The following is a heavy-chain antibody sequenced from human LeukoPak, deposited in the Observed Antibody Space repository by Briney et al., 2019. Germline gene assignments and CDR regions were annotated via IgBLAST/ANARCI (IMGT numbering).Heavy chain of an antibody. Sequence: GGSLRLSCAACGFTFSSYDMHWVRQATGKGLEWVSAIGTAGDTYYPGSVKGQFTISRENAKNSLYLQMNSLRAGDTAVYYCGDYYDSSGYYSILGIDAFDIWGQGTMVTVSS. J-gene: IGHJ3*02. CDR1: GFTFSSYD. CDR3: GDYYDSSGYYSILGIDAFDI. CDR2: IGTAGDT. D-gene: IGHD3-22*01. V-gene: IGHV3-13*03.